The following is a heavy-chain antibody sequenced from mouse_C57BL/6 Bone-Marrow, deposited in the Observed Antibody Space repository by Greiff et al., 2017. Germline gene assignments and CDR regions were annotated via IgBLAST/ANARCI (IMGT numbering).Heavy chain of an antibody. J-gene: IGHJ4*01. CDR2: IYPSSGST. Sequence: VQLQQPGAELVKPGASVKMSCKASGYTFTSYWITWVKQRPGQGLEWIGDIYPSSGSTNYNEKFKSKATLTVDTSSSTAYMQLSSLTSEDSAVYYCARSRLLVRSLDYWGQGTAVTVSA. V-gene: IGHV1-55*01. D-gene: IGHD2-5*01. CDR3: ARSRLLVRSLDY. CDR1: GYTFTSYW.